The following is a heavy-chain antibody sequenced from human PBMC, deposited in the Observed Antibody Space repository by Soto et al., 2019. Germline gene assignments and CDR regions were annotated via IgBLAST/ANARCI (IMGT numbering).Heavy chain of an antibody. CDR2: ISSSGSTI. CDR3: ARVGVLAARHAFDI. D-gene: IGHD6-6*01. V-gene: IGHV3-11*01. J-gene: IGHJ3*02. CDR1: GFTFRDYY. Sequence: GSLRISCAASGFTFRDYYMSWIRQAPGKGLEWVSYISSSGSTIYYADSVKGRFTISRDNAKNSLYLQMNSLRAEDTAVYYCARVGVLAARHAFDIWGQGTMVTVSS.